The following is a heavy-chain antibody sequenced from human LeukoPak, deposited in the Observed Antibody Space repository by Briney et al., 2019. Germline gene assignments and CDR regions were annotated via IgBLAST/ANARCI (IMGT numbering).Heavy chain of an antibody. CDR1: GFTVSSNY. V-gene: IGHV3-53*01. CDR2: IYSGGST. Sequence: GGSLRLSCAASGFTVSSNYMSWARQAPGKGLEWVSVIYSGGSTYYADSVKGRFTISRDNSKNTLYLQMNSLRAEDTAVYYCARHSLNCSGGSCLNWFDPWGQGTLVTVSS. J-gene: IGHJ5*02. D-gene: IGHD2-15*01. CDR3: ARHSLNCSGGSCLNWFDP.